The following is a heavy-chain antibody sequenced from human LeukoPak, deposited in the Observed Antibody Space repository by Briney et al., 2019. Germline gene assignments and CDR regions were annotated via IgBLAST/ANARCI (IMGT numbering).Heavy chain of an antibody. CDR1: GYTFTSYY. Sequence: ASVKVSCKASGYTFTSYYMHWVRQAPGQGLEWMGIINPSGGSTSYAQKFQSRVTMTRDMSTSTVYMELSSLRSEDTAVYYCAREGCSGGSCYSFSFDYWGQGTLVTVSS. CDR2: INPSGGST. V-gene: IGHV1-46*01. CDR3: AREGCSGGSCYSFSFDY. J-gene: IGHJ4*02. D-gene: IGHD2-15*01.